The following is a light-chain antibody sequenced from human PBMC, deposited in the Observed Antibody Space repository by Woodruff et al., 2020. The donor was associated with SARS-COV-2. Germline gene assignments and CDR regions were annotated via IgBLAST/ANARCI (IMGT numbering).Light chain of an antibody. CDR2: YAS. Sequence: HKPGQSPKLLIKYASQSISGVSSRFSGSGSGTDFTLTINSLEAEDAATYYCHQSSILPYTFGQ. V-gene: IGKV6-21*02. J-gene: IGKJ2*01. CDR3: HQSSILPYT.